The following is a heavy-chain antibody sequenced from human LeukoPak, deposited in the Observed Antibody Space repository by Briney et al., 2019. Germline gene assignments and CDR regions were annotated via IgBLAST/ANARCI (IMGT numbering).Heavy chain of an antibody. CDR2: ISSSGSTI. V-gene: IGHV3-11*04. D-gene: IGHD3-3*01. J-gene: IGHJ4*02. CDR1: GFTFSDYY. Sequence: GGSLRLSCAASGFTFSDYYMSWIRQAPGKGLEWVSYISSSGSTIYYADSVKGRFTISRDNAKNTLYLQMNSLRAEDTAVYYCARDTGFYDFWSGYPYFDYWGQGTLVTVSS. CDR3: ARDTGFYDFWSGYPYFDY.